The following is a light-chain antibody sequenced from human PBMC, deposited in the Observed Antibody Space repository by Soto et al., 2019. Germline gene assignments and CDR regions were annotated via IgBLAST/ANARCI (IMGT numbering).Light chain of an antibody. J-gene: IGLJ1*01. CDR1: SSDVGSYNY. Sequence: QSALTQPASVSGSPGQSITISCTGTSSDVGSYNYVSWYQQHPGKAPKLIIYDVSNRPSGVSYRFSGSKSGNTASLTLSGLQSEDEADYYCSSYTTSSTYVFGIGTKVTVL. CDR2: DVS. CDR3: SSYTTSSTYV. V-gene: IGLV2-14*01.